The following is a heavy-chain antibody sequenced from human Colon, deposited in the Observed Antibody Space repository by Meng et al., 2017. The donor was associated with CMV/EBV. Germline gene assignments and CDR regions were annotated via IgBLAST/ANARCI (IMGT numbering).Heavy chain of an antibody. Sequence: SETLSLTCTVSGGSITSSRYYWAWLRQSPGKGLEWIGTIFYSGGTYYNPSLKSRVTMSLDRSKNQFSLNLSSVTAADTAVYYCASGYCSNDSCYTGEDWIDPWGQGNLVTVSS. CDR3: ASGYCSNDSCYTGEDWIDP. V-gene: IGHV4-39*07. CDR1: GGSITSSRYY. D-gene: IGHD2-2*02. J-gene: IGHJ5*02. CDR2: IFYSGGT.